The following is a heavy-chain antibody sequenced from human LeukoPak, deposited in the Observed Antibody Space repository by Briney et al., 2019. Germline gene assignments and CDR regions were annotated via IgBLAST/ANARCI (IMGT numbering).Heavy chain of an antibody. Sequence: SETLSLTCTVSGGSISSYYWSWIRQPPGKGLEGIGYIYYSGSTNYNPSLKSRVTISVDTSKNQFSLKLSSVTAADTAVYYCARGDFWSGYPGGFYYYYGMDVWGQGTTVTVSS. D-gene: IGHD3-3*01. CDR3: ARGDFWSGYPGGFYYYYGMDV. V-gene: IGHV4-59*01. CDR1: GGSISSYY. J-gene: IGHJ6*02. CDR2: IYYSGST.